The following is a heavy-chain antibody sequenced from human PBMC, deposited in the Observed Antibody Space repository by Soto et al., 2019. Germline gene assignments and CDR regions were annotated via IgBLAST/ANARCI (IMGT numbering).Heavy chain of an antibody. CDR2: IYYSGST. J-gene: IGHJ5*02. V-gene: IGHV4-31*03. CDR3: VRLRYCSSTSCHRFDP. Sequence: SETLSLTCTVSGGSISSSGYYRSWIRQHPGKGLEWIGHIYYSGSTYYNLSLKSRVTISVDTSKNQFSLKLSSVTAADTAVYYCVRLRYCSSTSCHRFDPWGQGTLVTVSS. D-gene: IGHD2-2*02. CDR1: GGSISSSGYY.